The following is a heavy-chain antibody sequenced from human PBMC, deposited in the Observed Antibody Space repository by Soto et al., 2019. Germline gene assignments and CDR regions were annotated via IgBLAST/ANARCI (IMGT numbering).Heavy chain of an antibody. V-gene: IGHV1-18*01. J-gene: IGHJ4*02. CDR1: GYTFSNSG. CDR2: INSDNGNT. D-gene: IGHD3-3*01. Sequence: ASVEVSCKASGYTFSNSGVSWVRQAPGQGLEWLGWINSDNGNTNYAQHLQGRVTLTTDTSTSTAYMDLRSLRSDDTAVYYCARDQGIPTFGVYSMYYNGMDVWGQGTLVTVSS. CDR3: ARDQGIPTFGVYSMYYNGMDV.